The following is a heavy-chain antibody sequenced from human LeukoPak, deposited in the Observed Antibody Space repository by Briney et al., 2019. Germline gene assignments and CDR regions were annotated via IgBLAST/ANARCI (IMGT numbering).Heavy chain of an antibody. D-gene: IGHD2-15*01. Sequence: GGSLRLSCAASGFTFSGSAMHWVRQASGKGLEWVGRIRSKANSYATAYAASVKGRLTISRDDSKNTAYLQMNSLKTEDTAVYYCTSLGYCSGGSCPHRGQGTLVTVSS. V-gene: IGHV3-73*01. CDR2: IRSKANSYAT. CDR1: GFTFSGSA. CDR3: TSLGYCSGGSCPH. J-gene: IGHJ4*02.